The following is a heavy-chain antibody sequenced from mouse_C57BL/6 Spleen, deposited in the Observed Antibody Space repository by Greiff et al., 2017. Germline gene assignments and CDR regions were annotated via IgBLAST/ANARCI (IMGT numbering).Heavy chain of an antibody. CDR1: GYTFTSYW. D-gene: IGHD1-1*01. V-gene: IGHV1-64*01. Sequence: QVQLQQPGAELVKPGASVKLSCKASGYTFTSYWMHWVKQRPGQGLEWIGMIHPNSGSTNYNEKFKSKATLTVDKSSSTPYMQLSSLTSEDSAVYYCARNYYGSSDWYFDVWGTGTTVTVSS. J-gene: IGHJ1*03. CDR3: ARNYYGSSDWYFDV. CDR2: IHPNSGST.